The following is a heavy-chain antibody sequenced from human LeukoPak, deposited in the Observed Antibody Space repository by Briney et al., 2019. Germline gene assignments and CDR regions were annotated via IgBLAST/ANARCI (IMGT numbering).Heavy chain of an antibody. Sequence: ASVKVSCKASGYTFTGYYMHWVRQAPGQGLEWMGWINPNSGGTNYAQKFQGRVSMTRDTSISTAYMELSRLRSDDTAVYYCARDPGTAMVQAWVNYYYYYMDVWGKGTTVTVSS. D-gene: IGHD5-18*01. V-gene: IGHV1-2*02. CDR1: GYTFTGYY. CDR3: ARDPGTAMVQAWVNYYYYYMDV. CDR2: INPNSGGT. J-gene: IGHJ6*03.